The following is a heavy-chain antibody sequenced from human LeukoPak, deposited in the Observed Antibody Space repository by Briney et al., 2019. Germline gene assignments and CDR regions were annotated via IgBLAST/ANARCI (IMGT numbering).Heavy chain of an antibody. CDR2: INDSGGST. CDR3: AKDIRRDGYNFEAFDI. Sequence: PGGSLRLSCAASGFTFSNYAMSWVRQAPGKGLEWVSAINDSGGSTYYADSVKGRFTISRDNSKNTLYLQMNSLRAEDTAVYYCAKDIRRDGYNFEAFDIWGQGTMVTVSS. V-gene: IGHV3-23*01. J-gene: IGHJ3*02. D-gene: IGHD5-24*01. CDR1: GFTFSNYA.